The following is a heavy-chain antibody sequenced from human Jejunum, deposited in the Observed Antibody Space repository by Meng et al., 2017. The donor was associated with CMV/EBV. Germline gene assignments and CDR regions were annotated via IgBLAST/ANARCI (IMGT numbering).Heavy chain of an antibody. Sequence: DSKNIYYWSWIRQPPGKGLEWIGYIYNSASTNYNPSLKSRVTISVDTSRKQFSLKLTSVTAADTAVYYCAKGSLGYCTSSSCLADSWGQGTLVTVSS. CDR1: DSKNIYY. CDR3: AKGSLGYCTSSSCLADS. CDR2: IYNSAST. J-gene: IGHJ4*02. V-gene: IGHV4-59*01. D-gene: IGHD2-2*01.